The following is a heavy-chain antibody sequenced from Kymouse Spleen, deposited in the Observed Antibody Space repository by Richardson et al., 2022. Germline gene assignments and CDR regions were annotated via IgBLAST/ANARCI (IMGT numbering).Heavy chain of an antibody. D-gene: IGHD3-10*01. CDR3: AKDGGSGSYYNDYYYGMDV. J-gene: IGHJ6*02. Sequence: EVQLVESGGGLVQPGRSLRLSCAASGFTFDDYAMHWVRQAPGKGLEWVSGISWNSGSIGYADSVKGRFTISRDNAKNSLYLQMNSLRAEDTALYYCAKDGGSGSYYNDYYYGMDVWGQGTTVTVSS. CDR2: ISWNSGSI. V-gene: IGHV3-9*01. CDR1: GFTFDDYA.